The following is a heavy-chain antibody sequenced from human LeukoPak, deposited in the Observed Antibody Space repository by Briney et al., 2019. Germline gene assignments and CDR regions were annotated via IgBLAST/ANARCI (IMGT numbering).Heavy chain of an antibody. CDR2: ISYDGSNK. Sequence: GGSLRLSCAASGFTFSSYAMHWVRQAPGKGLEWVAVISYDGSNKYYADSVKGRFTISRDNARNSLYLQMNGLGAEDTAVYYCARALGVTTGYYFDYWGQGILVTVSS. J-gene: IGHJ4*02. D-gene: IGHD4-17*01. CDR3: ARALGVTTGYYFDY. CDR1: GFTFSSYA. V-gene: IGHV3-30-3*01.